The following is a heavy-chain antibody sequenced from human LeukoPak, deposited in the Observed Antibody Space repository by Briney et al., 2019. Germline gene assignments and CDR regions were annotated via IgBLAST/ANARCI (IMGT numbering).Heavy chain of an antibody. Sequence: PSETLSLTCTVSGGSISSHYWSWIRQPPGKGLEWIGYIYYSGSTNYNPSLKSRVTISVDTSKNQFSLKLSSVTAADTAVYYCARVRYRGGMGCFDYWGQGTLVTVSS. CDR2: IYYSGST. J-gene: IGHJ4*02. D-gene: IGHD2-21*01. CDR1: GGSISSHY. V-gene: IGHV4-59*11. CDR3: ARVRYRGGMGCFDY.